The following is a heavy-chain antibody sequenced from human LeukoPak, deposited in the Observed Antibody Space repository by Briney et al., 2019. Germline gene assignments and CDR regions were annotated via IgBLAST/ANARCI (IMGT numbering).Heavy chain of an antibody. CDR1: GFTFSSYR. Sequence: PGGSLRLSCAASGFTFSSYRMHWVRQAPGKGLLWVSRINGDGSITSTADSVKGRFTISRDNAKNTLYLQLNSLRAEDTAIYFCARGLPQHSNTWNDHWGQGTLVTVSS. J-gene: IGHJ5*02. CDR3: ARGLPQHSNTWNDH. CDR2: INGDGSIT. D-gene: IGHD2-21*01. V-gene: IGHV3-74*01.